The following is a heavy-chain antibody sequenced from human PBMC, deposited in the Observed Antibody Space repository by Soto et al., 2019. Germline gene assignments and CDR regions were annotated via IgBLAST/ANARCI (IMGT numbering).Heavy chain of an antibody. CDR2: VNAGLGNT. CDR3: ARGGYCSGGRCYIWFDP. J-gene: IGHJ5*02. Sequence: QVQLVQSGTEVKKPGASVRISCKASGYTFNAYAIYCVRQAPGQSLEWMGWVNAGLGNTEYAQKFQGRVTITRDTSANTAYMDLTSLTSEDTAVYYCARGGYCSGGRCYIWFDPWGQGTLVTVSS. D-gene: IGHD2-15*01. V-gene: IGHV1-3*01. CDR1: GYTFNAYA.